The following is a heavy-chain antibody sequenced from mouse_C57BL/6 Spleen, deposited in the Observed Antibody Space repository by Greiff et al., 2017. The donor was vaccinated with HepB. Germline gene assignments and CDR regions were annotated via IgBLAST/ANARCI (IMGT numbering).Heavy chain of an antibody. CDR2: IDPSDSYT. CDR3: ARGPYY. CDR1: GYTFTSYW. V-gene: IGHV1-69*01. Sequence: VKLQQPGAELVMPGASVKLSCKASGYTFTSYWMHWVKQRPGQGLEWIGEIDPSDSYTNYNQKFKGKSTLTVDKSSSTAYMQLSSLTSEDSAVYYCARGPYYWGQGTTLTVSS. J-gene: IGHJ2*01.